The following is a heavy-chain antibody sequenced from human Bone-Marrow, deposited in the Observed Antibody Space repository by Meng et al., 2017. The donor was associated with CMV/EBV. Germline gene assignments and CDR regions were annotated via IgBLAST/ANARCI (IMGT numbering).Heavy chain of an antibody. Sequence: ASVKVSCKASGYTFTSYDINWVRQATGPGLEWMGWMNPNSGNTGYAQKFQGRVTMARNTSISTAYMELSSLRSEDTAVYYCARDPLVNRGAFDIWGQGTMVTVSS. CDR1: GYTFTSYD. J-gene: IGHJ3*02. CDR2: MNPNSGNT. V-gene: IGHV1-8*01. D-gene: IGHD2/OR15-2a*01. CDR3: ARDPLVNRGAFDI.